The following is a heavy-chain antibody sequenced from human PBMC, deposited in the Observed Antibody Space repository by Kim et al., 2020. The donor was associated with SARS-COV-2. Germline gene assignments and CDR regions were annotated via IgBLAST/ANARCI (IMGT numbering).Heavy chain of an antibody. J-gene: IGHJ3*02. CDR1: GFTFDDYA. CDR2: ISWDGGST. V-gene: IGHV3-43D*03. Sequence: GGSLRLSCAASGFTFDDYAMHWVRQAPGKGLEWVSLISWDGGSTYYADSVKGRFTISRDNSKNSLYLQMNSLRAEDTALYYCAAQRDAFDIWGQGTMVTVSS. CDR3: AAQRDAFDI.